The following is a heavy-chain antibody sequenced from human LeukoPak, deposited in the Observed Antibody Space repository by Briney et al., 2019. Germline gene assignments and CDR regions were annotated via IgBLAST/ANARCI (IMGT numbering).Heavy chain of an antibody. V-gene: IGHV3-33*01. CDR3: ARAKDNSGRDGFDI. J-gene: IGHJ3*02. D-gene: IGHD6-19*01. CDR1: GFTFSSYG. CDR2: IWYDGSNK. Sequence: TGRSLRLSCAASGFTFSSYGMHWVRQAPGKGLEWVAVIWYDGSNKYYADSVKGRFTISRDNSKNTLYLQMNSLRAEDTAVYYCARAKDNSGRDGFDIWGQGTMVTVSS.